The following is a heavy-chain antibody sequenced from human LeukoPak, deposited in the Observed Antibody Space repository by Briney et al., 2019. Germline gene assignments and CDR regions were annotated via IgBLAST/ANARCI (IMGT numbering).Heavy chain of an antibody. CDR2: IIPIFGTA. V-gene: IGHV1-69*05. J-gene: IGHJ4*02. CDR3: AGPYGGALDY. D-gene: IGHD3-10*01. CDR1: GGTFSCYA. Sequence: ASVKVSCKASGGTFSCYAISWVRQAPGQGLEWMGGIIPIFGTANYAQKFQGRVTITTDESTSTAYMELSSLRSEDTAVYYCAGPYGGALDYWGQGTLVTVSS.